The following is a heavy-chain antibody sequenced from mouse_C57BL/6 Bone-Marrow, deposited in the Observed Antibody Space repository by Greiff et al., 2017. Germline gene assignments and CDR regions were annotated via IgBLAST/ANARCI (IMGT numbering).Heavy chain of an antibody. CDR1: GYTFTSYG. D-gene: IGHD2-3*01. CDR3: AREYDGYYVYFDV. CDR2: IYPRSGNT. Sequence: VQLQQSGAELARPGASVTLSCKASGYTFTSYGISWVKQRTGQGLEWIGEIYPRSGNTYYNEKFKGKATLTADKSSSTAYMELRSLTSEDSAVYFCAREYDGYYVYFDVWGTGTTVTVSS. V-gene: IGHV1-81*01. J-gene: IGHJ1*03.